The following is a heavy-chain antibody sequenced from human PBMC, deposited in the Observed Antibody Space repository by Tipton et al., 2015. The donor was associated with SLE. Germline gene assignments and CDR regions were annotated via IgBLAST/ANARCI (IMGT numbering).Heavy chain of an antibody. Sequence: GSLRLSCAASGFTVSSNYMSWVRQAPGKGLEWVSVIYSGGSTYYADSVKGRFTISRHNSKNTLYLQMNSLRAEDTAVYYCAGYSSSWYENYWGQGTLVTVSP. J-gene: IGHJ4*02. CDR2: IYSGGST. CDR3: AGYSSSWYENY. CDR1: GFTVSSNY. V-gene: IGHV3-53*04. D-gene: IGHD6-13*01.